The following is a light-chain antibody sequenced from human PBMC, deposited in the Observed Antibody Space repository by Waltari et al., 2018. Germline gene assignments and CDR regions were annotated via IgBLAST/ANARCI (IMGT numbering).Light chain of an antibody. J-gene: IGLJ2*01. Sequence: QSVLTQSPSVSETPGQKITISCSGNHSNIGSNFVNWYQQVPGTAPKLLIYENSQRPTGVPDRFSASKSGTSASLAISGLQSQDEADYYCAAWDDGLRGPAFGGGTKVTVL. CDR1: HSNIGSNF. V-gene: IGLV1-47*01. CDR3: AAWDDGLRGPA. CDR2: ENS.